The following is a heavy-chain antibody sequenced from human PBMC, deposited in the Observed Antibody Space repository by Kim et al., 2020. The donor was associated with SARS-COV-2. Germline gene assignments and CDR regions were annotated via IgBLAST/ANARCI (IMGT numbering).Heavy chain of an antibody. CDR1: GGSFSGYY. CDR2: INHSGST. V-gene: IGHV4-34*01. CDR3: ARRSSWSPHFDS. Sequence: SETLSLTCAVYGGSFSGYYWSWIRQPPGKGLEWIGEINHSGSTNYNPSLKSRVTISVDTSKNQFSLKLSSVTAADTAVYYCARRSSWSPHFDSWGQGTLVTVSS. J-gene: IGHJ4*02. D-gene: IGHD6-13*01.